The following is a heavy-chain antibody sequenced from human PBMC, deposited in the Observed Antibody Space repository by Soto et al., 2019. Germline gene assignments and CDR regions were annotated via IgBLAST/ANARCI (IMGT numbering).Heavy chain of an antibody. J-gene: IGHJ4*02. V-gene: IGHV3-66*01. D-gene: IGHD5-12*01. CDR1: GFTVSRNY. CDR2: IYSGGRT. Sequence: PGGSLRLSCAASGFTVSRNYMTWVRQAPGKGLEWVSFIYSGGRTYYADSVTGRFTISRDNSKNTLYLQMNSLRAEDAAVYYCAKDSSGYGIDYWGQGTQVTVSS. CDR3: AKDSSGYGIDY.